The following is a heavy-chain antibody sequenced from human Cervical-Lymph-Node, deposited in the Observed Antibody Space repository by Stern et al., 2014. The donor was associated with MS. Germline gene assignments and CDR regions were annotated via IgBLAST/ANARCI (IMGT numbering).Heavy chain of an antibody. D-gene: IGHD3-22*01. CDR1: GGSISGYF. CDR3: ARARDSSLSSLDY. J-gene: IGHJ4*02. V-gene: IGHV4-59*01. CDR2: VHYSGST. Sequence: MQLVESGPGLVKPSETLSLTCTVSGGSISGYFWSWIRHPPGTGLEWIGYVHYSGSTNHNPSLKSRVTISLDTSKNQFSLKLSSVTAADTAVYYCARARDSSLSSLDYWGQGTLVTVSS.